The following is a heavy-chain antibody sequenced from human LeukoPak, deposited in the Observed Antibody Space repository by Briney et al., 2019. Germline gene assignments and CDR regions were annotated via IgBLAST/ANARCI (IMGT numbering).Heavy chain of an antibody. V-gene: IGHV3-13*01. CDR2: IGPGGHT. Sequence: GGPLRLSCVASGFTFSNYDMHWLRQPTEKGLEGVSAIGPGGHTYYPDSVNGRFTSSRENAKSSLYLQMDSLRVEDTAVYYCATEERVNSQSYGFYGVEVWGQGTTVTVSS. CDR1: GFTFSNYD. J-gene: IGHJ6*02. CDR3: ATEERVNSQSYGFYGVEV. D-gene: IGHD3-10*01.